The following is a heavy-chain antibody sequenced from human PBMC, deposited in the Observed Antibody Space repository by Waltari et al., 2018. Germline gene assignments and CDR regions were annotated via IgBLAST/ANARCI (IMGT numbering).Heavy chain of an antibody. CDR2: IYYTGST. CDR1: GGSISGFY. D-gene: IGHD2-21*02. CDR3: ARGGGGDWEWFDP. Sequence: QVQLQESGPSLLKPSETLSLICTVSGGSISGFYWSWVRQPPGKGLDWIGYIYYTGSTSFNPSRKSRVTRSVETSKNQFSLKLGSVTAADTAFYYCARGGGGDWEWFDPWGQGTLVTVSS. J-gene: IGHJ5*02. V-gene: IGHV4-59*01.